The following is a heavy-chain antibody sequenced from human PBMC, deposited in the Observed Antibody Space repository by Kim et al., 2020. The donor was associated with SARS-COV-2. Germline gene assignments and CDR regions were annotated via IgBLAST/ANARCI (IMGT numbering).Heavy chain of an antibody. D-gene: IGHD2-2*01. V-gene: IGHV3-21*01. J-gene: IGHJ4*02. CDR2: ISSGGSSI. CDR3: AREEGPDELLW. CDR1: GFTFSPYS. Sequence: GGSLRLSCTASGFTFSPYSMNWVRQAPGKGLEWVSTISSGGSSIHYADSVKGRFTILRDNAKNSLYLQMNSLRAEDTAMYYCAREEGPDELLWWGQGILVTVSS.